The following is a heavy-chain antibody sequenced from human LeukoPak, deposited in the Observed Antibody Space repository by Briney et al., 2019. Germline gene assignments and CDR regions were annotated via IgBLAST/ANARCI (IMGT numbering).Heavy chain of an antibody. Sequence: ASVKVSCKASEYTFTGSYMHWVRQAPGQGLEWMGRIDPNGGGTNYAQKFQGRVTMTRDTSISTAYMELSRLRSDDTAVYYCARELWFDYWGQGTLVTVSS. CDR2: IDPNGGGT. V-gene: IGHV1-2*06. D-gene: IGHD3-10*01. J-gene: IGHJ4*02. CDR3: ARELWFDY. CDR1: EYTFTGSY.